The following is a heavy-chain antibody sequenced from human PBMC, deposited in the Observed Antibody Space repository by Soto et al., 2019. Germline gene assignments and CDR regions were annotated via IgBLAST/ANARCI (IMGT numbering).Heavy chain of an antibody. CDR3: ARDGVHNYTEYYFDY. D-gene: IGHD3-10*01. V-gene: IGHV1-2*02. J-gene: IGHJ4*02. CDR2: INPNNGGT. Sequence: GASVKVSCKATGYRFTGHAIHWVRQAPGQGLEWMGWINPNNGGTSNAQKFQGRVTVTRDTSINTACMELSRLRSDDTAVYYCARDGVHNYTEYYFDYWGQGTLVTVSS. CDR1: GYRFTGHA.